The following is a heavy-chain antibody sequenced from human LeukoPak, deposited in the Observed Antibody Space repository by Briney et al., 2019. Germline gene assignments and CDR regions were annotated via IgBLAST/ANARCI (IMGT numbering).Heavy chain of an antibody. CDR2: ISSSGSTI. D-gene: IGHD2-15*01. J-gene: IGHJ4*02. CDR1: GFTFSDYY. Sequence: GGSLRLSCAASGFTFSDYYLTWIRQAPGKGLEWVSYISSSGSTIYYADSVKGRFTISRDNAKNSLYLQMNSPRAEDTAVYYCARRYCTGGSCYSGVDYWGQGTLVTVSS. V-gene: IGHV3-11*04. CDR3: ARRYCTGGSCYSGVDY.